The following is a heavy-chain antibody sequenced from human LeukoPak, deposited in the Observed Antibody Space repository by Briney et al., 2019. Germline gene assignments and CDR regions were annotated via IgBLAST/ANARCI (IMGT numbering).Heavy chain of an antibody. J-gene: IGHJ4*02. V-gene: IGHV4-39*07. D-gene: IGHD3-22*01. CDR2: IYYSGST. Sequence: SETLSLTCTVSGGSISSSSYYWGWIRQPPGKGLEWIGSIYYSGSTYYNPSLKSRVTISVDTSKNQFSLKLSSVTAADTAVYYCARDRTMTIQRIGEYYFDYWGQGTLVTVSS. CDR3: ARDRTMTIQRIGEYYFDY. CDR1: GGSISSSSYY.